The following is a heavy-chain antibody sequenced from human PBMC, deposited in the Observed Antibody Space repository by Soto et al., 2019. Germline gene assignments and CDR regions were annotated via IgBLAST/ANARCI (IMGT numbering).Heavy chain of an antibody. J-gene: IGHJ3*01. V-gene: IGHV3-48*03. D-gene: IGHD2-15*01. CDR2: IHPGGQTI. CDR1: GFTFSSSE. CDR3: ARRGSR. Sequence: GGSLRLSCAASGFTFSSSEMYWVRHAPGKGLEWISYIHPGGQTIFYAESVKGRFTISRDNAKHSVYLQMNSLRAEDTAVYYCARRGSRWGRGTKVTVSS.